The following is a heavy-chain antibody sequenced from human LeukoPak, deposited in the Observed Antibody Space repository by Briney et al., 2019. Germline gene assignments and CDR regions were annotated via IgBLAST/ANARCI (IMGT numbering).Heavy chain of an antibody. J-gene: IGHJ4*02. D-gene: IGHD1-26*01. CDR3: ARQRGGSWVNAY. Sequence: AETLSLACTVSDASFSSNYFYWSWIGPPPGKGLEWIGNVFHSGSTHYSPSLKSRVTISVDTSRKQFYLRLSAATAADTAVYYCARQRGGSWVNAYWGQGTLVTVSS. CDR2: VFHSGST. V-gene: IGHV4-39*01. CDR1: DASFSSNYFY.